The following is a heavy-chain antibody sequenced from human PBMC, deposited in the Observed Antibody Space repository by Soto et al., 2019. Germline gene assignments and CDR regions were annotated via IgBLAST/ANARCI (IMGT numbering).Heavy chain of an antibody. CDR1: GFIFRSTA. V-gene: IGHV3-23*01. Sequence: EVELLESGGGLSPPGGSLRLSCAASGFIFRSTAMAWVRQAPGKGLEWVSHISGSGVSTYFSDSVKGRFTISRDNSNNTLYIQMNSLRAEDTAVYFCAAVMGSDYDYVWGSLTFDDWGQGTLVTVSS. CDR3: AAVMGSDYDYVWGSLTFDD. J-gene: IGHJ4*02. CDR2: ISGSGVST. D-gene: IGHD3-16*01.